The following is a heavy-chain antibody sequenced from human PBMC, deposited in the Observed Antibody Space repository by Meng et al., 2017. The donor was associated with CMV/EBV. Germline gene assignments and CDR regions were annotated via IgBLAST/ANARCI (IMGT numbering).Heavy chain of an antibody. CDR3: ASKFWSGFYYYGMDV. Sequence: GESLKISCAASGFTFSSYAMSWVRQAPGKGLEWVSAISGSGGSTHYADSVKGRFTISRDNSKNTLYLQMNSLRAEDTAVYYCASKFWSGFYYYGMDVWGQGTTVTVSS. CDR1: GFTFSSYA. D-gene: IGHD3-3*01. CDR2: ISGSGGST. J-gene: IGHJ6*02. V-gene: IGHV3-23*01.